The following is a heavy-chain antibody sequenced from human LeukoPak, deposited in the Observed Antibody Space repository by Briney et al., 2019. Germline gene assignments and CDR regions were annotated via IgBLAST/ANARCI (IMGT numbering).Heavy chain of an antibody. CDR3: ATEGYNWNKVPRSDPHDAFDI. D-gene: IGHD1-20*01. CDR1: GYSLTELS. CDR2: FDPEDGET. V-gene: IGHV1-24*01. Sequence: ASVKVSRKVSGYSLTELSMHWVRQAPGKGLEWMGGFDPEDGETIYAQKFRGRVTMTEDTSTDTAYMELSSLRSEDTAVYYCATEGYNWNKVPRSDPHDAFDIWGQGTMVTVSS. J-gene: IGHJ3*02.